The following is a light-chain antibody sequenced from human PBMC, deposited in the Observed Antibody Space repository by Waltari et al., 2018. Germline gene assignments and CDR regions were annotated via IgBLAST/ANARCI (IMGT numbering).Light chain of an antibody. Sequence: QSVVTQPPSASGTPGQRVTISCSGSSSNIGDNHVYWYQQVPGTAPKLLVQKNNERPSGVPARFTGSKSGTSASLAIYGLRSEDEADYYCASWDDKLNAWVIGGGTRLTVL. CDR2: KNN. CDR3: ASWDDKLNAWV. V-gene: IGLV1-47*01. CDR1: SSNIGDNH. J-gene: IGLJ3*02.